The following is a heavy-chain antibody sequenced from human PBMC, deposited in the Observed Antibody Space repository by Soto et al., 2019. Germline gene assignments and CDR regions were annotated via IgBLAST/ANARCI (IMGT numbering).Heavy chain of an antibody. CDR1: GGTFSSYA. CDR2: IIPIFGTA. D-gene: IGHD1-20*01. V-gene: IGHV1-69*13. Sequence: GASVKVSCKASGGTFSSYAISWVRQAPGQGLGWMGGIIPIFGTANYAQKFQGRVTITADESTSTAYMELSSLRSGDTAVYFCAREYNWNDVRYGMDVWGQGTTVTVSS. CDR3: AREYNWNDVRYGMDV. J-gene: IGHJ6*02.